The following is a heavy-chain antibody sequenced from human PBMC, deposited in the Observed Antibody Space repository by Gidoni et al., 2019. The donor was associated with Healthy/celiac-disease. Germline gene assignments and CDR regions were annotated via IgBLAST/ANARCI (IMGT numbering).Heavy chain of an antibody. D-gene: IGHD4-17*01. CDR3: AREGPHDYGDYVRWFDP. J-gene: IGHJ5*02. V-gene: IGHV1-69*06. Sequence: QVQLVQSGAEVKKPGSSVKVSCKASGGTFSSYAISWVRQAPGQGLEWMGGIIPIFGTANYAQKFQGRVTITADKSTSTAYMELSSLRSEDTAVYYCAREGPHDYGDYVRWFDPWGQGTLVTVSS. CDR2: IIPIFGTA. CDR1: GGTFSSYA.